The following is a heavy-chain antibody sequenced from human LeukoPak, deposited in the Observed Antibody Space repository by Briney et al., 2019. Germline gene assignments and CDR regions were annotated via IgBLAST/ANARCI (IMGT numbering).Heavy chain of an antibody. CDR1: GGSISSYY. Sequence: SETLSLTCTVSGGSISSYYWSWIRQPPGKGLEWIGYIYYSGSTNYNPSLKSRVTISVDTSKNQFSLKLSSVTAADTAVYYCVREGYCSGGSCPFDYWGQGTLVTVSS. V-gene: IGHV4-59*01. CDR3: VREGYCSGGSCPFDY. CDR2: IYYSGST. D-gene: IGHD2-15*01. J-gene: IGHJ4*02.